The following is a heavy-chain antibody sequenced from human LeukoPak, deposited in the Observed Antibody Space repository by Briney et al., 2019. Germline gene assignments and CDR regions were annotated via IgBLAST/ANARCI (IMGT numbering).Heavy chain of an antibody. CDR2: IYYSGST. Sequence: SETLSLTCTVSGGSISSYYWSWIWQPPGKGLEWIGYIYYSGSTNYNPSLKSRVTISVDTSKNQFSLKLSSVTAADTAVYYCARKGDYGDLDYWGQGTLVTVSS. V-gene: IGHV4-59*01. CDR3: ARKGDYGDLDY. J-gene: IGHJ4*02. CDR1: GGSISSYY. D-gene: IGHD4-17*01.